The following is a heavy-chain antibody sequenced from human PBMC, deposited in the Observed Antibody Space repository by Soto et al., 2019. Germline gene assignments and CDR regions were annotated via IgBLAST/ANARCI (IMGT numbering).Heavy chain of an antibody. J-gene: IGHJ4*02. CDR3: AKEGCSGGICYGFDY. D-gene: IGHD2-15*01. CDR2: MSWDGSDE. CDR1: GFTFSSXG. V-gene: IGHV3-30*18. Sequence: QVQLVESGGGVVQPGRSLRLSCAASGFTFSSXGMHWVRQAPGKGLEWVAVMSWDGSDEFYEETVKGRFTVSRDNSRNTPYLQMNSLRPEDTAVYYCAKEGCSGGICYGFDYWGQGTLVTVSS.